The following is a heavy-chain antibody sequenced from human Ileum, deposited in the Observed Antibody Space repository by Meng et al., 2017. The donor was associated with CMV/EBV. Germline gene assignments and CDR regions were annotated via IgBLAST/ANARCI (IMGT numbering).Heavy chain of an antibody. Sequence: EVDLSESGGGLIQPGVSLRLSCSASGFPFSKYAMTWVRQAPGKGLEWVSVIGSGVALTDYSDSVKGRFTISRDNYKNILYLQMNSLRADDTAVYYFEREIRPIDYWGQGTLVTVSS. J-gene: IGHJ4*02. CDR2: IGSGVALT. D-gene: IGHD3-10*01. CDR3: EREIRPIDY. V-gene: IGHV3-23*01. CDR1: GFPFSKYA.